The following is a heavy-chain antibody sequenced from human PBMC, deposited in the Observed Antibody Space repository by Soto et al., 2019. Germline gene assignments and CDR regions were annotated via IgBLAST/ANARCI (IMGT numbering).Heavy chain of an antibody. Sequence: GGSLRLSCAASGFTFSSYSMNWVRQAPGKGLEWVSSISSSSSYIYYADSVKGRFTISRDNAKNSLYLQMNSLRAEDTAVYYCARDPTKCSGGSCYSDYWGQGTLVTVSS. D-gene: IGHD2-15*01. J-gene: IGHJ4*02. CDR1: GFTFSSYS. V-gene: IGHV3-21*01. CDR3: ARDPTKCSGGSCYSDY. CDR2: ISSSSSYI.